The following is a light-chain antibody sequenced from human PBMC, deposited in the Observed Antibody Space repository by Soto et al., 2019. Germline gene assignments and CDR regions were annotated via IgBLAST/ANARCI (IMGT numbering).Light chain of an antibody. CDR3: QQRHMWPIT. CDR1: QSFRGL. J-gene: IGKJ5*01. CDR2: DAY. Sequence: VVLTQSPVTLSLSPGERAPLSCRSSQSFRGLLAWYQQKPGQAPRILIYDAYNRATGIPPRFSGSGSGTDFTLTISSLEPEDSAVYYCQQRHMWPITFGQGTRLEI. V-gene: IGKV3-11*01.